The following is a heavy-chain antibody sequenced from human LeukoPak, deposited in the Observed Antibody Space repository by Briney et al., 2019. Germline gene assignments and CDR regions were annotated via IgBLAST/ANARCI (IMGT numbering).Heavy chain of an antibody. CDR2: IYSDGNT. J-gene: IGHJ4*02. Sequence: PGGSLRLSCAASGFTVSRTYMSWVRQAPGKGLEWVSVIYSDGNTYYAASVKGRFTISRDNSKSTLYLQMNSLRVEDMAVHFCARGEHYGDFFDYWGQGTLVTVSS. V-gene: IGHV3-53*01. CDR1: GFTVSRTY. CDR3: ARGEHYGDFFDY. D-gene: IGHD4-17*01.